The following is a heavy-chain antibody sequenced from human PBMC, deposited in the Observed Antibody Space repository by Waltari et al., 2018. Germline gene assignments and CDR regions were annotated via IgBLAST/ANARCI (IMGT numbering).Heavy chain of an antibody. CDR3: TRSSLPSAVVAASTDAFDI. CDR2: IRSKANSYAT. J-gene: IGHJ3*02. D-gene: IGHD2-15*01. V-gene: IGHV3-73*01. CDR1: GFTFSGSA. Sequence: EVQLVESGGGLVQPGGSLKLSCAASGFTFSGSAMHWVRQAPGKGLEWVGRIRSKANSYATAYAASVKGRFTISRDDSKNTAYLQMNSLKTEDTAVYYCTRSSLPSAVVAASTDAFDIWGQGTMVTVSS.